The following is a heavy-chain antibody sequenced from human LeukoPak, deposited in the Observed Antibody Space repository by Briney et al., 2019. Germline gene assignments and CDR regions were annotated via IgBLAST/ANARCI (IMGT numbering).Heavy chain of an antibody. Sequence: GGSLRLSCAASGFTFSSYVMSWVRQAPGKGLEWVSSISSSSSYIYYADSVKGRFTISRDNAKNSLYPQMNSLRAEDTAVYYCASVASGYCSGGSCNLFDYWGQGTLVTVSS. J-gene: IGHJ4*02. CDR2: ISSSSSYI. D-gene: IGHD2-15*01. V-gene: IGHV3-21*01. CDR3: ASVASGYCSGGSCNLFDY. CDR1: GFTFSSYV.